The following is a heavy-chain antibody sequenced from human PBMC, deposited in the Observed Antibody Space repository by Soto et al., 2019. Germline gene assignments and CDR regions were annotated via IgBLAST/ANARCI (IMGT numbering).Heavy chain of an antibody. CDR2: IFHDGST. D-gene: IGHD6-13*01. V-gene: IGHV4-4*02. CDR3: VASLAASGLNWLDP. Sequence: PSETLSLTCAVSGASISSGSWWSWVRQPPGKVLEWIGEIFHDGSTNYNPSLKSRVTMSVDKSKNYFSLELTSVTAADTALYYCVASLAASGLNWLDPWGRGTLVTVSS. J-gene: IGHJ5*02. CDR1: GASISSGSW.